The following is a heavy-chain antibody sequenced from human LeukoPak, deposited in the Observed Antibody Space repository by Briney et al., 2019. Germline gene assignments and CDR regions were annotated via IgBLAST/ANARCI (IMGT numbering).Heavy chain of an antibody. Sequence: ASVKVSCKASGYTFTGYYMHWVRQAPGQGPEWMGWINPNSGGTNYAQKFQGWVTMTRDTSISTAYMELSRLRSDDTAVYYCARDLKRGYSRDGYNHAWSAFDIWGQGTMVTVSS. CDR2: INPNSGGT. V-gene: IGHV1-2*04. CDR1: GYTFTGYY. CDR3: ARDLKRGYSRDGYNHAWSAFDI. J-gene: IGHJ3*02. D-gene: IGHD5-24*01.